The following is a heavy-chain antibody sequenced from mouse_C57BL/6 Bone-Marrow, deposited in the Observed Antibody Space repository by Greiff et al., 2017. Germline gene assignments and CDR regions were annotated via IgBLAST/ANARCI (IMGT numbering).Heavy chain of an antibody. V-gene: IGHV6-3*01. D-gene: IGHD2-4*01. J-gene: IGHJ3*01. CDR2: IRLKSDNYAT. CDR1: GFTFSNYW. Sequence: EVKLEESGGGLVQPGGSMKLSCVASGFTFSNYWMNWVRQSPEKGLEWVAQIRLKSDNYATHYAESVKGRFTITRDDSKSSVYLQMNNLRAEDTGIYYCTAFLYYYDYDGWFAYWGQGTLVTVSA. CDR3: TAFLYYYDYDGWFAY.